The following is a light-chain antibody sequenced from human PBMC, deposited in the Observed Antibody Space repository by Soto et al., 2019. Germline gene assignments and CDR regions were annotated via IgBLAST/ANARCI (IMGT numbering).Light chain of an antibody. V-gene: IGKV3-15*01. Sequence: EIVMTQSPVTLSVSPGESATLSCRASQSVIGDLAWYQQRPGQAPRLLIYGTSTRATGIPARFSGSGSGTDFTLTISSMQPDDFATFYCQQYNGYSRTFGQGTKVEI. CDR2: GTS. CDR1: QSVIGD. J-gene: IGKJ1*01. CDR3: QQYNGYSRT.